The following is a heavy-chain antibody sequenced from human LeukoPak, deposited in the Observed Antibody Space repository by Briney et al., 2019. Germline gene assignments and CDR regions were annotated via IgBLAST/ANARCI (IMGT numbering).Heavy chain of an antibody. Sequence: PSETLSLTCTVSGGSISSYYWSWIRQPPGKGLEWIGYIYYSGGTNYNPSLKSRVTISVDTSKNQFSLKLSSVTGADTAVYYCARIRGYFDYWGQGTLVTVSS. CDR2: IYYSGGT. CDR1: GGSISSYY. V-gene: IGHV4-59*01. CDR3: ARIRGYFDY. J-gene: IGHJ4*02. D-gene: IGHD3-16*01.